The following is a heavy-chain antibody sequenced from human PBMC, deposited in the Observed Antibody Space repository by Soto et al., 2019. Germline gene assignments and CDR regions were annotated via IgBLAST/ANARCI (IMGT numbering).Heavy chain of an antibody. Sequence: GGSLRLSCAASGFTISSYSMNWVRQAPGKGLEWVSYISSSSSTIYYADSVKGRFTISRDNAKNSLYLQMNSLRDEDTAVYYCARESAAINWFDPWGQGTLVTVSS. CDR1: GFTISSYS. D-gene: IGHD2-2*01. J-gene: IGHJ5*02. CDR3: ARESAAINWFDP. V-gene: IGHV3-48*02. CDR2: ISSSSSTI.